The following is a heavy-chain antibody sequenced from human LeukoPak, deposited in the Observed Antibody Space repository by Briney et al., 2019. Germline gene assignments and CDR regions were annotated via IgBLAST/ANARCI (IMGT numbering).Heavy chain of an antibody. V-gene: IGHV3-53*01. CDR3: AKDRITTIFGVVD. CDR2: IYSGGST. D-gene: IGHD3-3*01. CDR1: GFTVSSNY. J-gene: IGHJ4*02. Sequence: PGGSLRLSCAASGFTVSSNYMSWVRQAPGKGLEWVSVIYSGGSTYYADSVKGRFTMSRDNSKNTLYLQMNSLRAEDTAVYYCAKDRITTIFGVVDWGQGTLVTVSS.